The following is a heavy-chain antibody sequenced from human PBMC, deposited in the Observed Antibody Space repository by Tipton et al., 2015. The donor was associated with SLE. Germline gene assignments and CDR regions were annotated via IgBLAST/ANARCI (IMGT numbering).Heavy chain of an antibody. CDR2: INQDGSGR. CDR1: GFTFSSYE. Sequence: SLRLSCAASGFTFSSYEMNWVRQAPGKGLEWVASINQDGSGRYYVDSEKGRFTISRDNAKNSVYLQMNSLRDEDTAVYYCARDQSGIGLDYWGQGTLVTVSS. J-gene: IGHJ4*02. D-gene: IGHD3-3*01. V-gene: IGHV3-7*01. CDR3: ARDQSGIGLDY.